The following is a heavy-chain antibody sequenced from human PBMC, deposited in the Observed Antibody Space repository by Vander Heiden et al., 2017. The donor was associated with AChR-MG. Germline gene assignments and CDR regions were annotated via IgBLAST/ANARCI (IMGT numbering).Heavy chain of an antibody. V-gene: IGHV2-5*02. CDR3: AHGVVCSSTSCYTDPGFDY. CDR1: GFSLSTSGVG. CDR2: IYWDDDK. J-gene: IGHJ4*02. D-gene: IGHD2-2*02. Sequence: QITLKESGPTLVKPTQTLTLTCTFSGFSLSTSGVGVGWIRQPPGKALEWLALIYWDDDKRYSPSLKSRLTITKDTSKNQVVLTMTNMDPVDTATYYCAHGVVCSSTSCYTDPGFDYWGQGTLVTVSS.